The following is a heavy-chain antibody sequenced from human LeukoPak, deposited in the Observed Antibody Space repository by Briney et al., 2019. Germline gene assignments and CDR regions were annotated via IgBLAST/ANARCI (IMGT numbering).Heavy chain of an antibody. CDR3: AKDSNERVLLWRTLYYFDY. V-gene: IGHV3-23*01. D-gene: IGHD2-21*01. CDR2: ISGSGGST. CDR1: GFTFSSYS. J-gene: IGHJ4*02. Sequence: GGSLRLSCAASGFTFSSYSMNWVRQAPGKGLEWVSAISGSGGSTYYADSVKGRFTISRDNSKNTLYLQMNSLRAEDTAVYYCAKDSNERVLLWRTLYYFDYWGQGTLVTVSS.